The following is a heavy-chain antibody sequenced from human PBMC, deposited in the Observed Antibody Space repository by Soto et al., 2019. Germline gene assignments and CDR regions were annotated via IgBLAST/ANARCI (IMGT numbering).Heavy chain of an antibody. D-gene: IGHD3-9*01. J-gene: IGHJ4*02. CDR1: GFTPTATP. Sequence: PVGSLRLSCGGSGFTPTATPLSWVRQPPWKGLEWVTTISGTASRTYYVDSVKGRFFISRDNSKNTVALQMNNLTLDDTAVYYCATSFRYFDNWGQGTRVTV. V-gene: IGHV3-23*01. CDR3: ATSFRYFDN. CDR2: ISGTASRT.